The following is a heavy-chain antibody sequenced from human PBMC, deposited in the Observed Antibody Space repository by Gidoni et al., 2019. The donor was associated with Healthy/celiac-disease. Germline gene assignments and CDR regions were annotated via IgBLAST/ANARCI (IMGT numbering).Heavy chain of an antibody. CDR2: IYHSGST. V-gene: IGHV4-38-2*01. J-gene: IGHJ4*02. CDR3: ARAKGGTGQQQLVWHKTYYFDY. Sequence: QVQLQESGPGLVKPSETLSLTCAVSAYSISSGYYWGWFRQPPGKGLEWIGSIYHSGSTYYNPSLKSRVTISVDTSKNQFSLKLSSVTAADTAVYYCARAKGGTGQQQLVWHKTYYFDYWGQGTLVTVSS. D-gene: IGHD6-13*01. CDR1: AYSISSGYY.